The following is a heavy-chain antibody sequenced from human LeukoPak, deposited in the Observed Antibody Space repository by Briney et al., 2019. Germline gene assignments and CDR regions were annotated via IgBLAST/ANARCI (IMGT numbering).Heavy chain of an antibody. CDR1: QYSFSDYA. V-gene: IGHV1-3*01. D-gene: IGHD3-10*01. Sequence: ASVKVSCKASQYSFSDYAIHWVRQAPGQRLEWMGWIDAGNGRTKYSQNFQGRVTITRDTSASTTYMELSSLRTEDTAVYYCARDPGSRSYWSNNGMDVWGQGTTVTVSS. CDR2: IDAGNGRT. CDR3: ARDPGSRSYWSNNGMDV. J-gene: IGHJ6*02.